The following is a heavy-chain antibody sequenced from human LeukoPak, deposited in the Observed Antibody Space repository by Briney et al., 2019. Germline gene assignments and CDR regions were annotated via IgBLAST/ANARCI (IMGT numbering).Heavy chain of an antibody. V-gene: IGHV1-58*02. CDR1: GYTFTSYY. CDR2: IVVGSGNT. D-gene: IGHD2-2*01. Sequence: SVKVSCKASGYTFTSYYMHWVRQARGQRLEWIGWIVVGSGNTNYAQKFQERVTITRDMSTSTAYMELSSLRSEDTAVYYCAALGPAAYGYWGQGTLVTVSS. CDR3: AALGPAAYGY. J-gene: IGHJ4*02.